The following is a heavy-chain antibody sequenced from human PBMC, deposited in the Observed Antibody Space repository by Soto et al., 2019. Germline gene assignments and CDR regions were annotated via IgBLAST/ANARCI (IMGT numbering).Heavy chain of an antibody. Sequence: AGGSLRLSCAASGFTFSDYYMSWIRQAPGKGLEWVSYISSSGSTIYYADSVKGRFTISRDNAKNSLYLQMNSLRAEDTAVYYCARDRAYSSGWYFHYYGMDVWGQGTTVTVSS. CDR2: ISSSGSTI. J-gene: IGHJ6*02. V-gene: IGHV3-11*01. CDR1: GFTFSDYY. CDR3: ARDRAYSSGWYFHYYGMDV. D-gene: IGHD6-19*01.